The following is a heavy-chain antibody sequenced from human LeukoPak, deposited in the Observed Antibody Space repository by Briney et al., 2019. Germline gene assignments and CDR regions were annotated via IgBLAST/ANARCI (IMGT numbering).Heavy chain of an antibody. J-gene: IGHJ4*02. V-gene: IGHV4-59*01. Sequence: SETLSLTCTVSGGSISSYYWSWIRQPPGKGLEWIGYIYYSGSTNYNPSLKSRVTISVDTSKNQFSLKLSSVTAADTAVYFCARVGRWLQFLPWAFDYWGQRTLVTVSS. CDR2: IYYSGST. CDR1: GGSISSYY. D-gene: IGHD5-24*01. CDR3: ARVGRWLQFLPWAFDY.